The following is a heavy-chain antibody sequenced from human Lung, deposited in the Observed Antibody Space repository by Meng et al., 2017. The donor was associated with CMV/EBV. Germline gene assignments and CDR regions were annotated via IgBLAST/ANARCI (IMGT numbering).Heavy chain of an antibody. V-gene: IGHV1-69*05. CDR1: GGTFSSYA. D-gene: IGHD6-13*01. J-gene: IGHJ5*02. CDR3: ARGGSSSWSRRYNGIDP. CDR2: IIPIFGTA. Sequence: XVXVSXXASGGTFSSYAISWVRQAPGQGLEWMGGIIPIFGTANYAQKFQGRVTITTDESTSTAYKELSSLRSEDTAVYYCARGGSSSWSRRYNGIDPWGQRTLVXVSS.